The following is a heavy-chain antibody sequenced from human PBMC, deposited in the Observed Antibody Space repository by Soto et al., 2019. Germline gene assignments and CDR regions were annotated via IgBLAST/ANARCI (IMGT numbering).Heavy chain of an antibody. CDR3: AREDFWSGYYGHWFDP. V-gene: IGHV4-39*02. CDR2: IYYSGST. CDR1: GGSISSSSYY. J-gene: IGHJ5*02. Sequence: SETLSLTCTVSGGSISSSSYYWGWIRQPPGKGLEWIGSIYYSGSTYYNPSLKSRVTISVDTSKNQFSLKLSSVTAADTAVYYCAREDFWSGYYGHWFDPWGQGTLVTVSS. D-gene: IGHD3-3*01.